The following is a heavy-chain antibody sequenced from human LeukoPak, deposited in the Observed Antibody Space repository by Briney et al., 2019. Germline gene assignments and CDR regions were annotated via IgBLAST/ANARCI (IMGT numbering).Heavy chain of an antibody. CDR3: AILYDSSGYYAFDI. CDR2: IYSGGST. J-gene: IGHJ3*02. CDR1: GFTVSSNY. D-gene: IGHD3-22*01. Sequence: GGSLGLSCAASGFTVSSNYMSWVRQAPGKGLEWVSVIYSGGSTYYADSVKGRFTISRDNSKNTLYLQMNSLRAEDTAVYYCAILYDSSGYYAFDIWGQGTMVTVSS. V-gene: IGHV3-53*01.